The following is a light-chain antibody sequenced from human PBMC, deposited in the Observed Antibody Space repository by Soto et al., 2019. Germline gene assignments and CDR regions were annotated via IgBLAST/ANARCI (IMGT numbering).Light chain of an antibody. CDR3: QQYVSYLVT. J-gene: IGKJ4*02. CDR1: QGISSN. Sequence: AIRMTQSPSSFSASKGDRVTITCRASQGISSNLAWYQVRPGKAPMLLIYTASYFESGVPSRFSVSVSGTDFSFTISSRQSEDVAVYYCQQYVSYLVTFCGGTKVEIK. V-gene: IGKV1-8*01. CDR2: TAS.